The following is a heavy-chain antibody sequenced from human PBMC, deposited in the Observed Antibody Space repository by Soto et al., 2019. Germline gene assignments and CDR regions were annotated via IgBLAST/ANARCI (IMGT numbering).Heavy chain of an antibody. J-gene: IGHJ3*02. V-gene: IGHV1-69*06. CDR1: GGTFSIYG. Sequence: ASVKVSCKASGGTFSIYGASWVRQAPGQGPEWMGGTIPIFGTSNYAQKFQGRVTINADKSTNTAYMELSSLRSEDTAVYYCASPSMSSFGFDICGQGTTVTVSS. D-gene: IGHD3-22*01. CDR2: TIPIFGTS. CDR3: ASPSMSSFGFDI.